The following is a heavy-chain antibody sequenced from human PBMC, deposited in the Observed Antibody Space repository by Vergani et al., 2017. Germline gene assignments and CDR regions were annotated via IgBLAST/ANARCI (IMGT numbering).Heavy chain of an antibody. J-gene: IGHJ5*02. Sequence: QVQLVQSGAEVKKPGSSVKVSCKASGGTFSSYAISWVRQAPGQGLEWMGGIIPIFGTANYAQKFQGRVTITADESTSTAYMELSSLRPEDTAVYYCARVPHYCSSTSSYTWFDPWSQATLVTVSS. CDR2: IIPIFGTA. D-gene: IGHD2-2*02. V-gene: IGHV1-69*01. CDR3: ARVPHYCSSTSSYTWFDP. CDR1: GGTFSSYA.